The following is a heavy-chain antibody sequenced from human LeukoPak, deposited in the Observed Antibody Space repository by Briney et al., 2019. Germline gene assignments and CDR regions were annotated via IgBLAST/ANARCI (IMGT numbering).Heavy chain of an antibody. V-gene: IGHV3-23*01. Sequence: GGSLRLSCAASGFTFSSYAMSWVRQAPGKGLEWVSGIPSGGPVTYYADSVKGRFTISRDNAKNSLYLQMNSLRAEDTAVYYCARGVTIFGVVTLRNAFDIWGQGTMVTVSS. J-gene: IGHJ3*02. CDR1: GFTFSSYA. D-gene: IGHD3-3*01. CDR3: ARGVTIFGVVTLRNAFDI. CDR2: IPSGGPVT.